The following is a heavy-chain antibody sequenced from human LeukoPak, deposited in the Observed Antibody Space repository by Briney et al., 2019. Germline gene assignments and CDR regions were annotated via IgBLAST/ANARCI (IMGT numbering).Heavy chain of an antibody. Sequence: SSETLSLTCTVSGGSISSYYWSWIRQPPGKGLEWIGYIYYSGSTNYNPSLKSRVTISVDTSKNQFSLKLSSVTAADTAVYYCARGIWFGDRNWFDPWGQGTLVTVSS. V-gene: IGHV4-59*08. CDR1: GGSISSYY. CDR2: IYYSGST. CDR3: ARGIWFGDRNWFDP. D-gene: IGHD3-10*01. J-gene: IGHJ5*02.